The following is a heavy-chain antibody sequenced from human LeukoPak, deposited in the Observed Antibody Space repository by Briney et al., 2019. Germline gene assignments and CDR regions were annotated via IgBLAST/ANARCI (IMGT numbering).Heavy chain of an antibody. CDR3: ARYNSDWGCLDP. V-gene: IGHV3-7*01. D-gene: IGHD6-19*01. CDR1: GFTISSYS. J-gene: IGHJ5*02. CDR2: IKPDGSEK. Sequence: WGSLRLSCSASGFTISSYSMIWVRQAPGQGLEGLANIKPDGSEKNYVASVQGRFTISRDNAQNSLYLQMNSLRDGDTAVYYCARYNSDWGCLDPWGQGILVTVSS.